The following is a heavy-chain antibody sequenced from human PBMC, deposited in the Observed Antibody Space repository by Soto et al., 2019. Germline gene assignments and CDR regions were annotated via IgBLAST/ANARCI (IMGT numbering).Heavy chain of an antibody. J-gene: IGHJ4*02. V-gene: IGHV3-49*03. CDR1: GFTFGDYA. D-gene: IGHD3-22*01. Sequence: GSLRLSCTASGFTFGDYAMSWFRQAPGKGLEWVGFIRSKAYGGTTEYAASVKGRFTISRDDSKSIPYLQMNSLKTEDTAVYYCTRVGYYDSSGYYSFKTFDYWGQGTLVTVSS. CDR2: IRSKAYGGTT. CDR3: TRVGYYDSSGYYSFKTFDY.